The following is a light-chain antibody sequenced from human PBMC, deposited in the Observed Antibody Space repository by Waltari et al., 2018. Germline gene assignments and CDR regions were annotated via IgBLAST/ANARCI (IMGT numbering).Light chain of an antibody. Sequence: DIQMTQSPSALAAPVGDTFNISCRASQSVGTYLAWYQQKPGKAPKLLISAASSLQSGVPWRFSGGGSGTDFTLTISSLQHEDFATYYCQQTFSGWTFGQGTQVEI. CDR1: QSVGTY. V-gene: IGKV1-39*01. CDR2: AAS. J-gene: IGKJ1*01. CDR3: QQTFSGWT.